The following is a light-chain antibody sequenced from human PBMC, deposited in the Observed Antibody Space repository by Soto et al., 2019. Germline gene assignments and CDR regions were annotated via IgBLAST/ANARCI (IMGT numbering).Light chain of an antibody. CDR2: DAY. CDR1: QRVSSY. J-gene: IGKJ5*01. V-gene: IGKV3-11*01. Sequence: EIVCTQCQATLSLSPGDRATLSCRASQRVSSYLAWYQQKPGQAPRLLIYDAYNRATGIPPRFSGSGSGTDFTLTISSLETEDAAVYYCQQRHMWPITFGQGTRLEIK. CDR3: QQRHMWPIT.